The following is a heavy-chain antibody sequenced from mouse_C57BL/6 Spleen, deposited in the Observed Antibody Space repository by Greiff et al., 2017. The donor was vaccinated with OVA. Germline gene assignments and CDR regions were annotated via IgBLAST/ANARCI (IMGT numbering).Heavy chain of an antibody. CDR2: INYDGSST. J-gene: IGHJ2*01. V-gene: IGHV5-16*01. CDR3: ARDNELLDY. D-gene: IGHD2-1*01. CDR1: GFTFSDYY. Sequence: EVQRVESEGGLVQPGSSMKLSCTASGFTFSDYYMAWVRQVPEKGLEWVANINYDGSSTYYLDSLKSRFIISRDNAKNILYLQMSSLKSEDTATYYCARDNELLDYWGQGTTLTVSS.